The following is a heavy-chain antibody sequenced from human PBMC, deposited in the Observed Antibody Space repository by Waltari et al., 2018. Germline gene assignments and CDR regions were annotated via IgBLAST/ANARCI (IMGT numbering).Heavy chain of an antibody. J-gene: IGHJ4*02. V-gene: IGHV3-23*01. CDR2: ISGTRATT. D-gene: IGHD6-13*01. CDR1: GFTFSSYA. Sequence: EVQLLESGGGLVQPGGSLRLSCAASGFTFSSYALTWVRQAPGKGPEWGSVISGTRATTHDEDAVKGRFTISRDKSKNTLYLQMNSLRVEDTAVYYCAKDRSFMPGSWHPLDYWGQGALVTVSS. CDR3: AKDRSFMPGSWHPLDY.